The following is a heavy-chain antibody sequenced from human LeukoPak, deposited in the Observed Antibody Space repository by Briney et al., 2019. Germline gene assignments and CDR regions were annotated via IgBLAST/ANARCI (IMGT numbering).Heavy chain of an antibody. J-gene: IGHJ4*02. CDR3: ARDLIAVAGRYFDY. CDR2: INPNSGGT. Sequence: ASVKVSCKASGYTFTGYYMHWVRQAPGQGLEWMGWINPNSGGTNYAQKFQGRVTVTRDTSISTAYMELSRLRSDDTAVYYCARDLIAVAGRYFDYWGQGTLVTVSS. V-gene: IGHV1-2*02. D-gene: IGHD6-19*01. CDR1: GYTFTGYY.